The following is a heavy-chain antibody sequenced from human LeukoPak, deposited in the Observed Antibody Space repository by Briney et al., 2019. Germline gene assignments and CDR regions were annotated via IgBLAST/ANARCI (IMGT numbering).Heavy chain of an antibody. J-gene: IGHJ6*04. CDR1: GGSLSSGGYY. D-gene: IGHD6-6*01. Sequence: SETLSLTCTVSGGSLSSGGYYWSWIRPPPGKGLEWIGYIYHSGSTYYHPALKSRVSISVDRSRNQFSLKLSSVTAADTAVYYCARKYSSSVDVWGKGTTVTVSS. V-gene: IGHV4-30-2*01. CDR3: ARKYSSSVDV. CDR2: IYHSGST.